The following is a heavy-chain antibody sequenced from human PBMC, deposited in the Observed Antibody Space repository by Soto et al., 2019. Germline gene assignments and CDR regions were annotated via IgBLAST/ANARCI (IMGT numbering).Heavy chain of an antibody. CDR3: ARDYYDRSRNAFDI. CDR2: IHYSGIT. D-gene: IGHD3-22*01. Sequence: PSETLSLTCTVSGDSISSGDYYWSWIRQPPGKGLEWIGYIHYSGITYYNPSLKSRVSISVDRSKSQISLKVRSVTAADTAVYYCARDYYDRSRNAFDIWGRGTMVTVSS. V-gene: IGHV4-30-4*01. CDR1: GDSISSGDYY. J-gene: IGHJ3*02.